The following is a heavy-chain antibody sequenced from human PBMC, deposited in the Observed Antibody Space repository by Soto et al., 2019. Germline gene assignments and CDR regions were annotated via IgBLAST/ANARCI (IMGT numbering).Heavy chain of an antibody. CDR2: ISGSGGSA. V-gene: IGHV3-23*01. J-gene: IGHJ4*02. CDR3: ARRGPGTYFDY. Sequence: EVQLLESGGGLVQPGGSLRLSCAASGFTFSSYAMRWVRQAPGKGLEWVSAISGSGGSAYYADSVKGRFTISRDNSKHTLYLQMNSLRAEDTAVYYCARRGPGTYFDYWGQGTLVTVSS. CDR1: GFTFSSYA. D-gene: IGHD6-13*01.